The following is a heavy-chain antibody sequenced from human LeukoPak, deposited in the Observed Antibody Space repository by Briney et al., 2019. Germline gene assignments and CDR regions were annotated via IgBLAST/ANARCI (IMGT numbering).Heavy chain of an antibody. V-gene: IGHV1-2*02. D-gene: IGHD3-22*01. Sequence: ASVKVSCKASGYTFTSYGISWVRQAPGQGLEWMGWMNPNSGGTNYAQNFQGRVTMTRDTSISTAYMELRTLRSDDTAVYYCARKQYPYYSDSRGPFDSWGQGTLVTVSS. CDR1: GYTFTSYG. CDR3: ARKQYPYYSDSRGPFDS. CDR2: MNPNSGGT. J-gene: IGHJ5*01.